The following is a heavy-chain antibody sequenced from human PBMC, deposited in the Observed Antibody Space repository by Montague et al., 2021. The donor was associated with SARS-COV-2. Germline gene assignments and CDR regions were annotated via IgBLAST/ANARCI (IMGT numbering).Heavy chain of an antibody. CDR2: IYYSGST. CDR1: GGSVSSRSYY. CDR3: ARRGDYGGPRFDY. V-gene: IGHV4-39*01. J-gene: IGHJ4*02. Sequence: SETLSLTCTVSGGSVSSRSYYWGWIRQPPGKELERIGSIYYSGSTHYNPSLKSRVTISVDTSKNQFSLKLSSVTAADTAVYYCARRGDYGGPRFDYWGQGTLVSVSS. D-gene: IGHD4-23*01.